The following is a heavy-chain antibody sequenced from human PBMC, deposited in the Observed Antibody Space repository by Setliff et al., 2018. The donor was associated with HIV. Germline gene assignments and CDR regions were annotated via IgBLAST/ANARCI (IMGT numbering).Heavy chain of an antibody. CDR2: ISAYSGNT. D-gene: IGHD3-22*01. V-gene: IGHV1-18*01. Sequence: ASVKVSCKASGYHFNSYGISWVRQAPGQGLEWMGWISAYSGNTKYAQKFQARVTMTTDTSTSTAYMELRSLRSDDTAVYYCARFSLRLYDSSGYYFAPFDYWGQGTLVTVSS. J-gene: IGHJ4*02. CDR1: GYHFNSYG. CDR3: ARFSLRLYDSSGYYFAPFDY.